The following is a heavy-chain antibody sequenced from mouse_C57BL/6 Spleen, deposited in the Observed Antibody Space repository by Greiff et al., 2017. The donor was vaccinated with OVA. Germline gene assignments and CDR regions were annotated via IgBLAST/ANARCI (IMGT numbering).Heavy chain of an antibody. CDR1: GYTFTSYW. Sequence: QVQLQQPGAELVKPGASVKLSCKASGYTFTSYWMQWVKQRPGQGLEWIGEIDPSDSYTNYNQKFKGKATLTVDTSSSTAYMQLSSLTSEDSAVYYCARDYGSSHYFDYWGQGTTRTVSS. V-gene: IGHV1-50*01. J-gene: IGHJ2*01. CDR2: IDPSDSYT. CDR3: ARDYGSSHYFDY. D-gene: IGHD1-1*01.